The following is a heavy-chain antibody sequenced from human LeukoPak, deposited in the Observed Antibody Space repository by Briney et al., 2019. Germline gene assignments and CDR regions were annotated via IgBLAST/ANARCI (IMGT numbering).Heavy chain of an antibody. V-gene: IGHV3-23*01. D-gene: IGHD3-3*01. CDR3: AKLNYDFWSGYYTPPWWFDP. J-gene: IGHJ5*02. CDR1: GFTFDIYA. Sequence: PGGSLRLSCAASGFTFDIYAMTWVRQAPGKGPDWVSGISAGANSTYYADSVKGRFIISRDNSKNTLYLQMNSLRAEDTAVYYCAKLNYDFWSGYYTPPWWFDPWGQGTLVTVSS. CDR2: ISAGANST.